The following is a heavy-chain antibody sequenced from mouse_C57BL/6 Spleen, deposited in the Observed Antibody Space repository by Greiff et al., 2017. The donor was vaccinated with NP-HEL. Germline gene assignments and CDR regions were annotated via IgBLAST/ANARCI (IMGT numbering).Heavy chain of an antibody. Sequence: QVQLQQSGAELMKPGASVKLSCKATGYTFTGYWIEWVKQRPGHGLEWIGEILPGSGSTNYNEKFTGKATFTAETSSNTAYMQLSSLTTEDSAIYDGARANYYGGGYGFAYWGQGTLVTVSA. V-gene: IGHV1-9*01. D-gene: IGHD1-1*01. J-gene: IGHJ3*01. CDR2: ILPGSGST. CDR3: ARANYYGGGYGFAY. CDR1: GYTFTGYW.